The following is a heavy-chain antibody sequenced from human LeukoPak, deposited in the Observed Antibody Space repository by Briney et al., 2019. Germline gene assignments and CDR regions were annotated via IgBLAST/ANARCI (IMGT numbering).Heavy chain of an antibody. CDR2: ISYDGSNT. J-gene: IGHJ4*02. V-gene: IGHV3-30*03. CDR3: AREIIIVRGVNY. Sequence: GGSLRLSCAASGFTFSRYWMSWVRQAPGKGLEWVAFISYDGSNTYYADSVKGRFTISRDNSKNTLYLQMNSLRAEDTAVYFCAREIIIVRGVNYWGQGTLVTVSS. D-gene: IGHD3-10*01. CDR1: GFTFSRYW.